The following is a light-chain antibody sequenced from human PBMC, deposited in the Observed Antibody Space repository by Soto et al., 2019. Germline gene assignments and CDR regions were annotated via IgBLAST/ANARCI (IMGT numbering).Light chain of an antibody. CDR2: EVS. CDR1: SSAVGGYNY. Sequence: QSVLTQPPSGSWSPGQSITISCTGTSSAVGGYNYVSWYQHHPGKAPKLLIYEVSYRPSGVSDRFSGSKSANTASLTISGLQAEDEADYYCSSYTSGSLRVFRTGTKVTVL. CDR3: SSYTSGSLRV. J-gene: IGLJ1*01. V-gene: IGLV2-14*01.